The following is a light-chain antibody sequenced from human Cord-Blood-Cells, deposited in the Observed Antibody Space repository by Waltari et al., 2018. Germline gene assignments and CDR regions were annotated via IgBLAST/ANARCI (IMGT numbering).Light chain of an antibody. V-gene: IGLV2-14*03. CDR1: SSDVGGSNY. Sequence: QSALTPPASVSGSPGQSITISCTGTSSDVGGSNYVPWYQHHPGKAPKLIIYDVSNRPSWVTNRCSGSKSSNTASLASSALQAEDEADYYCSSYTSSSAWVFGGGTKLTVL. CDR2: DVS. CDR3: SSYTSSSAWV. J-gene: IGLJ3*02.